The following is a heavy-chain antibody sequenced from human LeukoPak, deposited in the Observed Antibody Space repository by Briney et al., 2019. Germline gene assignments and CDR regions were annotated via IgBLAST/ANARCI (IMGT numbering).Heavy chain of an antibody. Sequence: GGSLRLSCAASGFTFSSYAMSWVRQAPGKGLEWVSGISGSGGSTYYADSVKGRFTISRDNSKNTLYLQMNSLRAEDTAVYYCARSASSSGTYYFDYWGQGTLVTVSS. J-gene: IGHJ4*02. CDR2: ISGSGGST. V-gene: IGHV3-23*01. D-gene: IGHD6-6*01. CDR1: GFTFSSYA. CDR3: ARSASSSGTYYFDY.